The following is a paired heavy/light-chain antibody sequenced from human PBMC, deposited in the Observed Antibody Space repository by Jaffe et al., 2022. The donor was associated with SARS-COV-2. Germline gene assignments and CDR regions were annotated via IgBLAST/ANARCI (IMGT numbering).Heavy chain of an antibody. J-gene: IGHJ4*01. CDR1: GFTFSSYG. CDR3: ARDTHCSSTTCSVYFDY. CDR2: IWYDGSKK. D-gene: IGHD2-2*01. Sequence: QVQLVESGGGVVQPGMSLRLSCTASGFTFSSYGMHWVRQAPGKGLEWVTIIWYDGSKKYYTDSVEGRFTVSRDNSKNTLYLQMNSLRAEDTAVYYCARDTHCSSTTCSVYFDYWGHGTLVTVSS. V-gene: IGHV3-33*01.
Light chain of an antibody. V-gene: IGKV1-39*01. CDR3: QQGYSTPST. CDR1: QSIINY. CDR2: AAS. Sequence: IQMTQSPSSLSASVGDRVTITCRASQSIINYLNWYQQKPGKAPKLLIYAASSLQVGVPSRFSGSGSGTDFTLTISSLQPEDFATYYCQQGYSTPSTFGQGTKLEIK. J-gene: IGKJ2*01.